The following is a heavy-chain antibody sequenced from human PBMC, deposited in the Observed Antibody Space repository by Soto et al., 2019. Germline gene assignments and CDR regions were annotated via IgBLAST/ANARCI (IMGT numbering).Heavy chain of an antibody. CDR1: GGTFSSYT. V-gene: IGHV1-69*04. J-gene: IGHJ4*02. D-gene: IGHD3-10*01. CDR3: ARDHYFGSGSYGLDY. Sequence: GASVKVSCKASGGTFSSYTISWVRQAPGQGLEWMGRIIPILGIANYAQKFQGRVTITADKSTSTAYMELNSLRAEDTAVYYCARDHYFGSGSYGLDYWGPGTLVTVSS. CDR2: IIPILGIA.